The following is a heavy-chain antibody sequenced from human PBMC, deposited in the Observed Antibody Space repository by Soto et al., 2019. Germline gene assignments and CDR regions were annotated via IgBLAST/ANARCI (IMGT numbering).Heavy chain of an antibody. Sequence: SETLSLTCTVSGGSISSNYWTWIRQPPGKGLEWIGYVYNSGSTNYNPSLKSRVTISEDTSKSQFSLKVNPMTAADTAVYYCARYRREAVAGYALDNWGQGILVTVSS. CDR2: VYNSGST. J-gene: IGHJ4*02. V-gene: IGHV4-59*01. D-gene: IGHD6-13*01. CDR3: ARYRREAVAGYALDN. CDR1: GGSISSNY.